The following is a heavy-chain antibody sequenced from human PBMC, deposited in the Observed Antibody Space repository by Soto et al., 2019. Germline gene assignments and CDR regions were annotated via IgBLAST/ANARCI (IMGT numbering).Heavy chain of an antibody. V-gene: IGHV3-30*18. Sequence: QVQLVESGGGVVQPGRSLRLSCAASGFTFSSYGMHWVRQAPGKGLEWVAVISYDGSNKYYADSVKGRFTISRDNSKNTLYLQMNSLRGEDTAVYYCAKDRGHYYGSGSYYYGMDVWGQGTTVTVSS. CDR1: GFTFSSYG. D-gene: IGHD3-10*01. J-gene: IGHJ6*02. CDR2: ISYDGSNK. CDR3: AKDRGHYYGSGSYYYGMDV.